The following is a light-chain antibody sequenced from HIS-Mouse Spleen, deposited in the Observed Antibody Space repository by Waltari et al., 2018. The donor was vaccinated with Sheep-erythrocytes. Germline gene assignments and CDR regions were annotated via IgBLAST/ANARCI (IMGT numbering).Light chain of an antibody. CDR1: QDISNY. CDR3: QQYDNLLT. CDR2: DAS. V-gene: IGKV1-33*01. J-gene: IGKJ4*01. Sequence: DIQMTQSPSSLSASVGDRVTSTCQASQDISNYLNWYQQKPGKAPKLLIYDASNLETGVPSRFSGSGSGTDFTFTISSLQLEDIATYYCQQYDNLLTFGGGTKVEIK.